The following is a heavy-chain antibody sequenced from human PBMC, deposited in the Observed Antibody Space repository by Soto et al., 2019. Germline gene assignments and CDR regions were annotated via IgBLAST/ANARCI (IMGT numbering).Heavy chain of an antibody. CDR1: GFTFSSYA. D-gene: IGHD3-22*01. V-gene: IGHV3-30-3*01. CDR3: ARDFPPPDSSGYYWGGFDY. J-gene: IGHJ4*02. CDR2: ISYDGSNK. Sequence: VQLVESGGGVVQPGRSLRLSCAASGFTFSSYAMHWVRQAPGKGLEWVAVISYDGSNKYYADSVKGRFTISRDNSKNTLYLQMNSLRAEDTAVYYCARDFPPPDSSGYYWGGFDYWGQGTLVTVSS.